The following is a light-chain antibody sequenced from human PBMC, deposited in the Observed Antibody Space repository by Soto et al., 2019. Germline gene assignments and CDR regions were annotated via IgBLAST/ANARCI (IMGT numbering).Light chain of an antibody. V-gene: IGLV2-23*02. J-gene: IGLJ3*02. Sequence: QSALTQPASVSGSPGQSITISCTGTRSHVGGYNHVSWYQQHPGKAPKLMIYDVNKRPSGVSNHFSGSKSGNTASLTISGLQVEDEADYYCCSYAGSSTWVFGGGTKVTVL. CDR3: CSYAGSSTWV. CDR2: DVN. CDR1: RSHVGGYNH.